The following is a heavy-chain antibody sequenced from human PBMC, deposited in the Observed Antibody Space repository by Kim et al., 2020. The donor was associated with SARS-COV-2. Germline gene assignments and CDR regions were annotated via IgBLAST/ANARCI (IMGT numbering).Heavy chain of an antibody. V-gene: IGHV3-33*01. CDR3: ARDFQTMVRGSYYYGMDV. CDR1: GFTFSSYG. J-gene: IGHJ6*02. CDR2: IWYDGSNK. Sequence: GGSLRLSCAASGFTFSSYGMHWVRQAPGKGLEWVAVIWYDGSNKYYADSVKGRFTISRDNSKDTLYLQMNSLRAEDTAVYYCARDFQTMVRGSYYYGMDVWGQGTTVTVSS. D-gene: IGHD3-10*01.